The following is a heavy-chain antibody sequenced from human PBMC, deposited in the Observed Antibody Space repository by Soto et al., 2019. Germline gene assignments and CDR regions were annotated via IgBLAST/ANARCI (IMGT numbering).Heavy chain of an antibody. Sequence: QVHLVQSGAEVKKPGASGKVSCKASGYTFTNYAMHWVRQAPGQRLEWMGWINGGNGNTKYSPKLQDRVTITRNTSASTAYMELSSLRSEDTALYYCARDGVAAGNINFDYWGQGTLVTVSS. J-gene: IGHJ4*02. V-gene: IGHV1-3*01. D-gene: IGHD6-25*01. CDR1: GYTFTNYA. CDR2: INGGNGNT. CDR3: ARDGVAAGNINFDY.